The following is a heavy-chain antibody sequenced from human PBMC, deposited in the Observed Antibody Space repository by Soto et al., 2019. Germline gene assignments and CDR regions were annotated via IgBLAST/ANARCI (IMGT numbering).Heavy chain of an antibody. Sequence: EVQLLESGGGLVQPGESLRLSCAASGFTFSYYWMHWVRQAPGMGLVWVSRIHSDWSSTTYADSVKGRFTISRDNARNTQYLQMNSLRAEDAAVYYCARGDGGAFDLWGQGTVLTVSS. J-gene: IGHJ3*01. CDR1: GFTFSYYW. D-gene: IGHD4-17*01. CDR2: IHSDWSST. CDR3: ARGDGGAFDL. V-gene: IGHV3-74*01.